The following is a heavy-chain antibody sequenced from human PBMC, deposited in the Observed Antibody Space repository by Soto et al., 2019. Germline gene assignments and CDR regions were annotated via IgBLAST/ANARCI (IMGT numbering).Heavy chain of an antibody. V-gene: IGHV3-13*04. CDR3: AGGYSSGWPSYYYDGMDV. D-gene: IGHD6-19*01. Sequence: EVQLVESGGGLVQPGGSLRLSCAASGFTFSSYDMHWVRQATGKGLEWVSAIGTAGDTYYPGSVKGRFTISRENAKNSMYLQMNSLRAGDTAVYYCAGGYSSGWPSYYYDGMDVWGQGTTVTVSS. CDR2: IGTAGDT. J-gene: IGHJ6*02. CDR1: GFTFSSYD.